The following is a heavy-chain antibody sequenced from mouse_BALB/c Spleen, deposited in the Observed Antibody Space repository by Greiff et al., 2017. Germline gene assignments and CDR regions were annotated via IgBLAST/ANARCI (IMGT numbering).Heavy chain of an antibody. CDR2: IYPGSGST. V-gene: IGHV1-55*01. D-gene: IGHD2-4*01. J-gene: IGHJ3*01. CDR3: ARGGLHPPEFAY. Sequence: QVQLKQPGAELVKPGTSVKLSCKASGYNFTSYWINWVKLRPGQGLEWIGDIYPGSGSTNYNEKFKSKATLTVDTSSSTAYMQLSSLASEDSALYYSARGGLHPPEFAYWGQGTLVTVSA. CDR1: GYNFTSYW.